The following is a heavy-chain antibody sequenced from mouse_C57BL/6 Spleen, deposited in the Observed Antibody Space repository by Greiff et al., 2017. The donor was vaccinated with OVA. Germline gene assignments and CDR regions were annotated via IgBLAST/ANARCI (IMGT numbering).Heavy chain of an antibody. D-gene: IGHD2-3*01. CDR3: ARHSDGYYAMDY. V-gene: IGHV5-6*01. Sequence: EVQLQESGGDLVKPGGSLKLSCAASGFTFSSYGMSWVRQTPDKRLEWVATISSGGSYTYYPDSVKGRFTISRDKAKNTLYLQMSSLKSENTAMYYCARHSDGYYAMDYWGQGTSVTVSS. CDR2: ISSGGSYT. J-gene: IGHJ4*01. CDR1: GFTFSSYG.